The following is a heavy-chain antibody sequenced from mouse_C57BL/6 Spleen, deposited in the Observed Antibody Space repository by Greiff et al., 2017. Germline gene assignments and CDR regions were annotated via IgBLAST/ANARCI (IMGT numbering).Heavy chain of an antibody. V-gene: IGHV1-50*01. CDR2: IDPSDSYT. Sequence: QVQLQQPGAELVKPGASVKLSCKASGYTFTSYWMQWVKQRPGQGLEWIGEIDPSDSYTNYNQKFKGKATLTVDTSSSTAYMQLSSLTSEDSAVYYCARDSSGYDDYWGQGTTLTVSS. CDR3: ARDSSGYDDY. J-gene: IGHJ2*01. CDR1: GYTFTSYW. D-gene: IGHD3-2*02.